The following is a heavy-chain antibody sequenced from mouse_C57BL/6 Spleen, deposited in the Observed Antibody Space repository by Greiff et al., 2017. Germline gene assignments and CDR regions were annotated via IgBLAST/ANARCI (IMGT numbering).Heavy chain of an antibody. D-gene: IGHD2-2*01. Sequence: EVKVEESGEGLVKPGGSLKLSCAASGFTFSSYAMSWVRQTPEKRLEWVAYISSGGDYIYYADTVKGRFTISRDNARNTLYLQMSSLKSEDTAMYYCTRESTMVTNYFDYWGQGTTLTVSS. CDR2: ISSGGDYI. CDR3: TRESTMVTNYFDY. CDR1: GFTFSSYA. V-gene: IGHV5-9-1*02. J-gene: IGHJ2*01.